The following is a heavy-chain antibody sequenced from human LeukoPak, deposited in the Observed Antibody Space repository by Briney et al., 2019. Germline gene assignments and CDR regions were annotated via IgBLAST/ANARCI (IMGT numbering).Heavy chain of an antibody. V-gene: IGHV1-58*01. D-gene: IGHD3-22*01. J-gene: IGHJ4*02. Sequence: GASVTVSCKASGFTFTSSAVQWVRQARGQRLEWIGWIVVCSDNTDYAQKFQERVTITRDMSTTTAYMELSSLRSEDTAVYYCAADIDYYDGSGYYKNFDYWGQGTLVTVS. CDR1: GFTFTSSA. CDR3: AADIDYYDGSGYYKNFDY. CDR2: IVVCSDNT.